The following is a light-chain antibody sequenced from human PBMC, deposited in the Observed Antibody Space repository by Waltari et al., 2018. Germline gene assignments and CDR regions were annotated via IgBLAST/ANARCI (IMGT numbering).Light chain of an antibody. CDR2: WAS. CDR3: QQYYSAPWT. CDR1: QSVLYSSNNKNY. V-gene: IGKV4-1*01. J-gene: IGKJ1*01. Sequence: DIVKTQSPDSLAVSLGERATINCKSSQSVLYSSNNKNYLAWYQQKPGQPPKLLIYWASTRESGVPGRFSGSWSGTDFTLTISSLQAEDVAVYYCQQYYSAPWTFGQGTKVEIK.